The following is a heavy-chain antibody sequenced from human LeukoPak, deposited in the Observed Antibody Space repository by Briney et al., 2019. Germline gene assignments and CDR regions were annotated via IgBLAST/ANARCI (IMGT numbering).Heavy chain of an antibody. J-gene: IGHJ6*03. D-gene: IGHD2-2*02. V-gene: IGHV3-30*03. Sequence: GSLRLSCAASGFTFSSYWMSWVRQAPGQGLGWVAVISYDGSNKYYADSVKGRFTISRANSKNTLYLQMNSIRAEDTAVYYCAREEIVLVPAAIRENYYYYYLFVWGEGATVTVSS. CDR2: ISYDGSNK. CDR1: GFTFSSYW. CDR3: AREEIVLVPAAIRENYYYYYLFV.